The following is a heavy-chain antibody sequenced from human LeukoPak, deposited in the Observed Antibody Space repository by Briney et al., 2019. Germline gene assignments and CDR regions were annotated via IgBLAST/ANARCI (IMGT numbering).Heavy chain of an antibody. CDR1: GGSISSGGYY. CDR3: ARGPLRGYSGSDY. D-gene: IGHD3-10*01. V-gene: IGHV4-31*03. CDR2: IYYSGST. Sequence: PSQTLSLTCTVSGGSISSGGYYWSWIRQHPGKGLEWLGYIYYSGSTYYNPSLKSRVTISVDTSKNQFSLKLSSVTAADTAVYYCARGPLRGYSGSDYWGQGTLVTVSS. J-gene: IGHJ4*02.